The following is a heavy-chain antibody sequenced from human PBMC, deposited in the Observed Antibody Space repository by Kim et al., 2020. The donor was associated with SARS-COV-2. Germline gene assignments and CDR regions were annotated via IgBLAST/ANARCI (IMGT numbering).Heavy chain of an antibody. Sequence: PSLQSRVPISVDTSKNQFSLKLSSVTAADTAVYYCASGRGKYGSGAGFDYWGQGTLVTVSS. CDR3: ASGRGKYGSGAGFDY. J-gene: IGHJ4*02. D-gene: IGHD3-10*01. V-gene: IGHV4-4*09.